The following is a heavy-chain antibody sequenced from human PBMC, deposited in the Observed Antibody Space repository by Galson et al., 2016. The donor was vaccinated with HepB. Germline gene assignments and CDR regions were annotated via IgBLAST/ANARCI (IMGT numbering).Heavy chain of an antibody. D-gene: IGHD2/OR15-2a*01. CDR3: ARDMYTTARDY. CDR2: IYPGDFDT. J-gene: IGHJ4*02. V-gene: IGHV5-51*01. CDR1: GYTFDSYW. Sequence: QSGAEVKTSGESLKISCRGSGYTFDSYWIGWVRQMPGKGLEWMGIIYPGDFDTRYSPSFQGQVTISVDKSISTAYLQWSGLTASDTAMYYCARDMYTTARDYWGQGTLVTVSS.